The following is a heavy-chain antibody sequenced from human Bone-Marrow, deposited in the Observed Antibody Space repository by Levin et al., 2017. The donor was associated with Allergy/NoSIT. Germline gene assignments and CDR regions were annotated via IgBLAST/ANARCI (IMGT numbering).Heavy chain of an antibody. D-gene: IGHD6-6*01. Sequence: GGSLRLSCAASGFTFSSYGMHWVRQAPGKGLEWVAVIWYDGSNKYYADSVKGRFTISRDNSKNTLYLQMNSLRAEDTAVYYCAREYSSSVGYYYYGMDVWGQGTTVTVSS. V-gene: IGHV3-33*01. CDR3: AREYSSSVGYYYYGMDV. CDR1: GFTFSSYG. CDR2: IWYDGSNK. J-gene: IGHJ6*02.